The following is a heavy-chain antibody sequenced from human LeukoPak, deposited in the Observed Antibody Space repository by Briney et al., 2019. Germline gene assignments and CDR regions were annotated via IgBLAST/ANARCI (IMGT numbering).Heavy chain of an antibody. Sequence: PGGSLRLSCAASGFLFSSHAMSWVRQAPGKGLEWVSTISGSGGDTYYADSVRGRFTISRDNSKNTLDLQMHSLRAEDTALYYCAKDREFDILNSAIGADAFEVWGQGELVTVSS. CDR2: ISGSGGDT. V-gene: IGHV3-23*01. CDR3: AKDREFDILNSAIGADAFEV. CDR1: GFLFSSHA. D-gene: IGHD3-9*01. J-gene: IGHJ3*01.